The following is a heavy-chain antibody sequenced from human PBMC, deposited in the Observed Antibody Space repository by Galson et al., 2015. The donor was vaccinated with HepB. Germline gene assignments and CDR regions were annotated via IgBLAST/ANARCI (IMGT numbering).Heavy chain of an antibody. Sequence: SVKVSCKASGYTFTSYDINWVRQATGQGLEWMGWMNPNSGNTGYAQKFQGRVTMTRNTSISTAYMELSSLRSEDTAVYYCAVLAYCGGDCRGNGDAFDIWGQGTMVTVSS. CDR3: AVLAYCGGDCRGNGDAFDI. V-gene: IGHV1-8*01. CDR1: GYTFTSYD. CDR2: MNPNSGNT. J-gene: IGHJ3*02. D-gene: IGHD2-21*01.